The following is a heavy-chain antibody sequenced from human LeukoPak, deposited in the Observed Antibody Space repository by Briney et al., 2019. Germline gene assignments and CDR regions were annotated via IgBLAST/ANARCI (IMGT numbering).Heavy chain of an antibody. CDR1: GFTFNTYV. Sequence: GALRLSCVASGFTFNTYVMSWVRLPQGKGLEWVSGISNSGGRTYYADSVKGRFTISRDNSKNTLYLQMDSLSAEDTAVYYCVRDDDRPDNGLDYWGQGTLVTVSS. V-gene: IGHV3-23*01. CDR3: VRDDDRPDNGLDY. J-gene: IGHJ4*02. CDR2: ISNSGGRT. D-gene: IGHD3-22*01.